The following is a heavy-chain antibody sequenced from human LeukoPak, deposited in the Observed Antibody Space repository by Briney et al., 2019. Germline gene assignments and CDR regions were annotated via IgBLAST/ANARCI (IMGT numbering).Heavy chain of an antibody. CDR2: INHSGST. J-gene: IGHJ4*02. D-gene: IGHD1-14*01. CDR1: GGSFSGYY. CDR3: ARGRGXXPEPYYFDY. Sequence: SETLFLTRAVYGGSFSGYYWSWIRQPPGKGLGWVGGINHSGSTNYNPSLKSRVTISVDTSKNQFSLKLSSVTAADTAVYYCARGRGXXPEPYYFDYWGQGTLVTVSS. V-gene: IGHV4-34*01.